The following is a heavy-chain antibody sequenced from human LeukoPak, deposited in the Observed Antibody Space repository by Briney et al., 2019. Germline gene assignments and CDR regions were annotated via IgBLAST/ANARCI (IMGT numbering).Heavy chain of an antibody. CDR1: GFTFSSYW. D-gene: IGHD1-26*01. J-gene: IGHJ4*02. V-gene: IGHV3-74*01. CDR2: INSDGSST. Sequence: GGSLRLSCAASGFTFSSYWMHWVRQAPGKGQVWVSRINSDGSSTSYADSVKGRFTISRDNAKNTLYLQMNSLRAEDTAVYYCARSTPRELLYFDYWGQGTLVTVSS. CDR3: ARSTPRELLYFDY.